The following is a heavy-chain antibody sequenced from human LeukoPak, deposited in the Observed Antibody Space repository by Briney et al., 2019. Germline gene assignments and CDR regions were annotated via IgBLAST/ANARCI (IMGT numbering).Heavy chain of an antibody. D-gene: IGHD3-22*01. CDR2: IIPIFGTA. Sequence: GASVKVSCKASGGTFSSYAISWVRQAPGQGLEWMGGIIPIFGTANYAQKFQGRVTITADETTSTAYMELSSLRSEDTAVYYCARGPTYYYDSSGYYSLDYWGQGTLVTVSS. V-gene: IGHV1-69*01. J-gene: IGHJ4*02. CDR1: GGTFSSYA. CDR3: ARGPTYYYDSSGYYSLDY.